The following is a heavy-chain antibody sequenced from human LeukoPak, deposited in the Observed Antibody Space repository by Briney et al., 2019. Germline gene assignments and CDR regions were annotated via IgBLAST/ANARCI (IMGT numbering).Heavy chain of an antibody. J-gene: IGHJ5*02. D-gene: IGHD6-13*01. CDR3: ASFAGIAAAGTTPSAYNWFDP. Sequence: ASVKVSCKASGYSFTSYYMHWVRQAPGQGLEWMGFINPSGSSAAYAQKFQGRLTMTRDMFTSTDYMELTSLTSDDTAVYYCASFAGIAAAGTTPSAYNWFDPWGQGTLVTVSS. V-gene: IGHV1-46*01. CDR1: GYSFTSYY. CDR2: INPSGSSA.